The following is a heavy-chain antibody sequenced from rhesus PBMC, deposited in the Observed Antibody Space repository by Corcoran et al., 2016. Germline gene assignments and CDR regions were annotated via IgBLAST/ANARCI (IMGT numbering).Heavy chain of an antibody. D-gene: IGHD3-9*01. CDR2: LSGSGGST. CDR3: ARRITADAFDC. V-gene: IGHV4-173*01. CDR1: GGSISSNY. Sequence: QVQLQESGPGLVKPSETLSLTCAVYGGSISSNYWSWLRQPPGKGLEWNGSLSGSGGSTESNPSLKRRVTTATDKAKNQFSLELSAGTAADTAVYYCARRITADAFDCWGQGLRVTVSS. J-gene: IGHJ3*01.